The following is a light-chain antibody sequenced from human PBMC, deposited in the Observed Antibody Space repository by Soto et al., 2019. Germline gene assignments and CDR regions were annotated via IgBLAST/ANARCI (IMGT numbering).Light chain of an antibody. CDR2: GAS. V-gene: IGKV3-15*01. CDR1: QSVSSK. J-gene: IGKJ1*01. CDR3: QQYNIWPQT. Sequence: ETVMTQSPATLSLSPGERATLSCRASQSVSSKLVWYQQKPGQAPRFLIYGASTRATGIPARFSGSGSGTEFTLTISSLQSEDFAVYFCQQYNIWPQTFGQGAKVAIK.